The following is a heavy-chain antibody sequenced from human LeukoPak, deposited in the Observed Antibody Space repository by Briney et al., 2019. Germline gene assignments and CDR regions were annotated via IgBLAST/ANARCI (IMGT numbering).Heavy chain of an antibody. CDR3: ARDHELYCSGGSCSRMDV. CDR1: GFTFSSFN. V-gene: IGHV3-21*01. CDR2: ISTSSSYI. Sequence: GGSLRLSCAASGFTFSSFNMNWVRQAPGKGLEWVSSISTSSSYIYYADSVKGRFTISRDNARNSLYLQMNSLRAEDTAVYYCARDHELYCSGGSCSRMDVWGKGTTVTISS. D-gene: IGHD2-15*01. J-gene: IGHJ6*03.